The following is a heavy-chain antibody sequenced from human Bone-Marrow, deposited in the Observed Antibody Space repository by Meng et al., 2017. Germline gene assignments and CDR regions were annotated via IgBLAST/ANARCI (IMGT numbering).Heavy chain of an antibody. CDR1: GFTFSSYS. D-gene: IGHD3-22*01. J-gene: IGHJ4*02. V-gene: IGHV3-21*01. CDR2: ISSSSSYI. CDR3: TRVDSSGYYYG. Sequence: GGSLTLSCAASGFTFSSYSMNWVRQAPGKGLEWVSSISSSSSYIYYADSVKGRFTISRDNAKNSLSLQMNSLRAEDTAVYYCTRVDSSGYYYGWGQGTLVTVSS.